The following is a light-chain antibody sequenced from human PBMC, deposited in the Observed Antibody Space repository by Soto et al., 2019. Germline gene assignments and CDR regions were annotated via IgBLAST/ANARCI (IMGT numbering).Light chain of an antibody. CDR2: HAS. Sequence: DIQLTQSPSTLPSSVGDRVAITCRASQSIDKWLAWYQQQPGQAPKILIYHASSVETGVPSRFSGSGSRTEFTLTITSVQPDDFATYYCQHCSSYGTFGQGTRVEIK. CDR1: QSIDKW. V-gene: IGKV1-5*01. J-gene: IGKJ1*01. CDR3: QHCSSYGT.